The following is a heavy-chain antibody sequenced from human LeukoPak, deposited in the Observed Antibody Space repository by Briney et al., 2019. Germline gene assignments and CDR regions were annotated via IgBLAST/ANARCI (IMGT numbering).Heavy chain of an antibody. Sequence: PGGSLRLSCAASGFTFSSYAMTWVRQAPGKGLEWVSAISGGSGLIYYGDSVKGRFTVSRDNSKNTQYLQMNDLRAEDTAVYYCANLGNWNDVRDYWGQGTLVAVSS. CDR3: ANLGNWNDVRDY. CDR2: ISGGSGLI. J-gene: IGHJ4*02. D-gene: IGHD1-20*01. CDR1: GFTFSSYA. V-gene: IGHV3-23*01.